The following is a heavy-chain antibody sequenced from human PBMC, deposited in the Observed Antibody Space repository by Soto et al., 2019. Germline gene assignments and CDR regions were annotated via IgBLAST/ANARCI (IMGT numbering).Heavy chain of an antibody. D-gene: IGHD2-2*01. Sequence: PSETLSLTCNVSGDSVNSRSYFWAWIRQPPGKGLEWVGSINYSGTTYYNAHLKSRVAASIDSSKNNFSLKLTSVTAADTALYFCARLSLLYSASSFDSWGQGILVTVSS. V-gene: IGHV4-39*01. CDR1: GDSVNSRSYF. CDR3: ARLSLLYSASSFDS. J-gene: IGHJ4*01. CDR2: INYSGTT.